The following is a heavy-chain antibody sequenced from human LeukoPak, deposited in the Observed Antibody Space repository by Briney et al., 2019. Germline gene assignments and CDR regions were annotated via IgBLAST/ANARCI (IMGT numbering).Heavy chain of an antibody. CDR3: ARGILTGTSFDY. V-gene: IGHV4-39*07. CDR1: GGSISSGSYY. CDR2: INHSGST. D-gene: IGHD3-9*01. J-gene: IGHJ4*02. Sequence: SQTLSLTCTVSGGSISSGSYYWSWIRQPPGKGLEWIGEINHSGSTNYNPSLKSRVTISVDTSKNQFSLKLSSVTAADTAVYYCARGILTGTSFDYWGQGTLVTVSS.